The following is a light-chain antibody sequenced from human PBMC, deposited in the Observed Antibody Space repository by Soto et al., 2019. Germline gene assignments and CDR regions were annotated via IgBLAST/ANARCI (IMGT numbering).Light chain of an antibody. Sequence: EIGWTQSPGTLSLSPGERATLSCRASQNVDTKYLAWYQFKPGQAPRIIIFGASGRATGIPDRFSGSGSGTEFTLTINSLQFEDFAVCYRQQYHTYSGWRSGEGAKVDIK. CDR1: QNVDTKY. J-gene: IGKJ1*01. V-gene: IGKV3-20*01. CDR3: QQYHTYSGWR. CDR2: GAS.